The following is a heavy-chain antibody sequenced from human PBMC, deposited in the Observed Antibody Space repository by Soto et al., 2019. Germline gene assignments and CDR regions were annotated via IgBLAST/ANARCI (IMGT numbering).Heavy chain of an antibody. Sequence: SETLSLTCTVSGDSISSSNYLWGWTRQPPGKGLEWIGSFSCGGTTYYNPSLESRVTISVDTSKNQFSLRLRSVTAADTALYYCASGYSTNNWFDPCGQGTLVTVSS. CDR2: FSCGGTT. J-gene: IGHJ5*02. CDR3: ASGYSTNNWFDP. V-gene: IGHV4-39*01. CDR1: GDSISSSNYL. D-gene: IGHD2-15*01.